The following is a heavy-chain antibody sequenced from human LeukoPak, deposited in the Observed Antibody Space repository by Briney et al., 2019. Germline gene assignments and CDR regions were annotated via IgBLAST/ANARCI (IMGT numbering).Heavy chain of an antibody. J-gene: IGHJ6*03. CDR2: INTNTGNP. V-gene: IGHV7-4-1*02. D-gene: IGHD6-13*01. CDR3: ARESSSWLHYYYYYMDV. Sequence: GASVKVSCKASGYTFTSYAMNWVRQAPGQGLEWMGWINTNTGNPTYAQGFTGRFVFSLDTSVSTAYLQISSLKAEDTAVYYCARESSSWLHYYYYYMDVWGKGTTVTVSS. CDR1: GYTFTSYA.